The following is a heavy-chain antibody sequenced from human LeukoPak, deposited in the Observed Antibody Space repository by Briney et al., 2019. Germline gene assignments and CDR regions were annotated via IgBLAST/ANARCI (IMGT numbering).Heavy chain of an antibody. CDR3: ARVGSGTYIDNFYMDV. CDR2: LIPVFHTP. CDR1: GGTFISYI. D-gene: IGHD1-1*01. Sequence: SVKVSCKASGGTFISYIISWVRQAPGQGLEWMGRLIPVFHTPKYAQKFQGRVTITTDASTNTAYMELSSLRSEDTAVYYCARVGSGTYIDNFYMDVWGKGTTVSVSS. V-gene: IGHV1-69*05. J-gene: IGHJ6*03.